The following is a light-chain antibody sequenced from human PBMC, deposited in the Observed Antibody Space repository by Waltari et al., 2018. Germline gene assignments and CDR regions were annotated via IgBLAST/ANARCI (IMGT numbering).Light chain of an antibody. CDR3: QQHYSDPLT. CDR1: QRVLSRSDNKNY. Sequence: DIVMTQSPDSLAVSLGERATINCKSSQRVLSRSDNKNYFAWHQQKPGQPPKLLISWASTRESGVPDRFSGSGSGTDFTLTISSLQAEDVAVYYCQQHYSDPLTFGGGTKVEIK. J-gene: IGKJ4*01. CDR2: WAS. V-gene: IGKV4-1*01.